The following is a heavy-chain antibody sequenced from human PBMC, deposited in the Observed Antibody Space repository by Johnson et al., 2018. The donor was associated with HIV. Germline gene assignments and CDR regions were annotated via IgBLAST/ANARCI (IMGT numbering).Heavy chain of an antibody. Sequence: VQLVESGGGLIQPGGSLRLSCAASGFTVSSNYMSWVRQAPGKGLEWVSVIYSGGSTYYADSVKGRFTISRDNSKNTLYLQMNSLRAEDTAVYYCARDPLLHGSTFDMWGPGTMVTVSS. CDR2: IYSGGST. J-gene: IGHJ3*02. D-gene: IGHD3-10*01. V-gene: IGHV3-53*01. CDR3: ARDPLLHGSTFDM. CDR1: GFTVSSNY.